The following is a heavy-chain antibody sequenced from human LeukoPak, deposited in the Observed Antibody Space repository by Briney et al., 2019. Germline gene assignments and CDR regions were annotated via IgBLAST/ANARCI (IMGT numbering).Heavy chain of an antibody. J-gene: IGHJ4*02. V-gene: IGHV4-59*01. D-gene: IGHD3-22*01. CDR2: IYYSGST. CDR3: AREGNYYDSSAFDY. CDR1: GGSISSYY. Sequence: SETLSLTCTVSGGSISSYYWSWLRQPPGKGLEWIGYIYYSGSTNYNPSLKSRVTISVDTSKNQFSLKLSSVTAADTAVYYCAREGNYYDSSAFDYWGQGTLVTVSS.